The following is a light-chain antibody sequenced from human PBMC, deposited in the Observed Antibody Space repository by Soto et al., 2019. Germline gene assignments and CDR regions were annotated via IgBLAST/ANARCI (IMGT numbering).Light chain of an antibody. CDR2: AAS. CDR3: LQDYNHPRT. J-gene: IGKJ1*01. CDR1: QGIRKD. Sequence: AIQMTQSPSSLSASVGDRVTITCRASQGIRKDLGWYQVKPGKAPKLLIFAASTLQSGVPSRFRLSASRTGFTLTISSLQPEELATYYCLQDYNHPRTFGQGTNVDIK. V-gene: IGKV1-6*01.